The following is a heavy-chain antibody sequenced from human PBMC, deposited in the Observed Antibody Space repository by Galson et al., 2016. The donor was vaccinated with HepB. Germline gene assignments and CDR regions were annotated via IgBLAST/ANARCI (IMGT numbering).Heavy chain of an antibody. Sequence: PALVKPTQTLTLTCTFSGFSLSTTGLGVGWNRQPPGKALEYLALIYWDDDTRYSPSLKSRLTISRDTSKNQVVLTMTNMDPVDTATYYRAHPRDGYNQGYFDYWGQGTLVTVSS. CDR2: IYWDDDT. D-gene: IGHD5-24*01. CDR3: AHPRDGYNQGYFDY. J-gene: IGHJ4*02. V-gene: IGHV2-5*02. CDR1: GFSLSTTGLG.